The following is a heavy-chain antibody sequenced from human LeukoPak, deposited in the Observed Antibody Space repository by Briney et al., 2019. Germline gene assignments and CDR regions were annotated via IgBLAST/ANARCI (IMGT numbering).Heavy chain of an antibody. Sequence: ASVKVSCKASGYTFTSYAMSWVRQAPGQGLEWVGWINTNTGNPTYAQGFAGRFVFSLDTSVSTAYLQISSLKASDTAMYYCARILPSVYYMDVWGKGTTVTVSS. V-gene: IGHV7-4-1*02. CDR1: GYTFTSYA. J-gene: IGHJ6*03. CDR3: ARILPSVYYMDV. CDR2: INTNTGNP.